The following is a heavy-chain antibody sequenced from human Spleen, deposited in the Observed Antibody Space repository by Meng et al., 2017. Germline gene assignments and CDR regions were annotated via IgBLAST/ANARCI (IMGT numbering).Heavy chain of an antibody. CDR1: GDSVSSNSAA. V-gene: IGHV6-1*01. CDR2: TYYRSKWYN. J-gene: IGHJ4*02. D-gene: IGHD3-10*01. Sequence: VPLPPSRPGLVKPSQTLSLTCAISGDSVSSNSAAWNWIRQSPSRGLEWLGRTYYRSKWYNDYAVSVKSRITINPDTSKNQFSLQLNSVTPEDTAVYYCAREQLWFGELLSTYYFDYWGQGTLVTVSS. CDR3: AREQLWFGELLSTYYFDY.